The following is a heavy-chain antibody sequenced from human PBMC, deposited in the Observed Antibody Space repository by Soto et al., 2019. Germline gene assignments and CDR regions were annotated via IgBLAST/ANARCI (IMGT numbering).Heavy chain of an antibody. Sequence: QVQLQESGPGLVKPSQTLSLTCTVSGGSISSGGYYWSWIRQHPGKGLEWIGYIYYSGITYNNPSLQSRVTISVDTSKNQYSLKLSSVTAADTAVYYCARVYSGYDYRGWFDPWGQGSLVTVSS. J-gene: IGHJ5*02. CDR2: IYYSGIT. V-gene: IGHV4-31*03. CDR3: ARVYSGYDYRGWFDP. CDR1: GGSISSGGYY. D-gene: IGHD5-12*01.